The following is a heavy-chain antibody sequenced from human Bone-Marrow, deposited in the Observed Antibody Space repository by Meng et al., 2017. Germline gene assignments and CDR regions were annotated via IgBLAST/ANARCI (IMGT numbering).Heavy chain of an antibody. D-gene: IGHD3-3*01. Sequence: SLIISCAASGFTFDDYAMHWLRPAPGKGLEWVSGISWNSGSVGYADSVKGRFTISRDNAKNSLYLQMNSLRAEDTALYYCAKGITIFFNVVDVWGQGTTVTVSS. CDR3: AKGITIFFNVVDV. J-gene: IGHJ6*02. CDR1: GFTFDDYA. V-gene: IGHV3-9*01. CDR2: ISWNSGSV.